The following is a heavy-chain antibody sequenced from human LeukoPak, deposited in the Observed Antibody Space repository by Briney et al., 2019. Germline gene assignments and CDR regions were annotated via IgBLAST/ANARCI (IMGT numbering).Heavy chain of an antibody. D-gene: IGHD1-26*01. J-gene: IGHJ4*02. Sequence: GASVKVSCKASGYTFASYGISWVRQAPGQGLEWMGWISAYNGNTNYAQKLQGRVTMTTDTSTSTAYMELRSLRSDDTAVYYCARDSVIVGATGFDYWGQGTLVTVSS. CDR1: GYTFASYG. CDR3: ARDSVIVGATGFDY. V-gene: IGHV1-18*01. CDR2: ISAYNGNT.